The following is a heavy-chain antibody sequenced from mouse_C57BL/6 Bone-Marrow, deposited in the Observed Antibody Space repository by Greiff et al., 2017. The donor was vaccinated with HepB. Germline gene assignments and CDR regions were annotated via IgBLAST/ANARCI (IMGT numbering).Heavy chain of an antibody. CDR1: GYAFTNYL. Sequence: QVQLQQSGAELVRPGTSVKVSCKASGYAFTNYLIEWVKQRPGQGLEWIGVINPGSGGTNYNEKFKGKATLTADKSSSTAYMQLSSLTSEDSAVYVCARSRSYCFAYWGQGTLVTVSA. J-gene: IGHJ3*01. CDR3: ARSRSYCFAY. D-gene: IGHD3-1*01. V-gene: IGHV1-54*01. CDR2: INPGSGGT.